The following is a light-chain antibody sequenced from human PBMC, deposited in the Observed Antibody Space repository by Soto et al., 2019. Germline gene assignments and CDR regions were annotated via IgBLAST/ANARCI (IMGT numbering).Light chain of an antibody. CDR1: QGISSY. J-gene: IGKJ3*01. V-gene: IGKV1-9*01. CDR2: AAS. Sequence: DIQLTQSLSFLSASVGDRVTITCRASQGISSYLAWYQQKPGKAPKLLIYAASTLQSGVPSRFSGSGSGTEFTLTISSLQPEDFATYYCQQLNSYLPFTFGPGTKVDIK. CDR3: QQLNSYLPFT.